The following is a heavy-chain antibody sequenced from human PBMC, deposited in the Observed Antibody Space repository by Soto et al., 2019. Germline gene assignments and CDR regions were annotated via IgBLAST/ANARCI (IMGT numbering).Heavy chain of an antibody. Sequence: PGESLKISCKGSGYSFTSYWIGWVRQMPGKGLEWMGIIYPGDSDTRYSPSFQGQVTISADKSISTAYLQWSSLKASDTAMYYCARHAHRLSLGNFWFDPWGQGTLVTVSS. CDR2: IYPGDSDT. D-gene: IGHD2-8*01. V-gene: IGHV5-51*01. CDR1: GYSFTSYW. J-gene: IGHJ5*02. CDR3: ARHAHRLSLGNFWFDP.